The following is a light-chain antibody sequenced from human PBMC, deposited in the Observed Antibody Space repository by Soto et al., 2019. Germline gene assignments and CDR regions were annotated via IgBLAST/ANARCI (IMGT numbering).Light chain of an antibody. CDR2: AAS. CDR3: QKYNSYLWT. J-gene: IGKJ1*01. Sequence: DIQMTQSPSSLSASVGDRVTITCRASQSISSYLNWYQQKPGKAPKLLIYAASSLQSGVPSRFSGSGSGTEFTLTISSLQPDDFATYYCQKYNSYLWTFGQGTKVDI. CDR1: QSISSY. V-gene: IGKV1-39*01.